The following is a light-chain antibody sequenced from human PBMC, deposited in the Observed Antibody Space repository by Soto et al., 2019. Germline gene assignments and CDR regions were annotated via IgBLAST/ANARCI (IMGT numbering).Light chain of an antibody. Sequence: QSVLTQPPSASGTPGQRVTISCSGSSSNIGSNTVNWYQQLPGTAPTLLIYGNNQRPSGVPDRCSGSKSGTSASLAISGLQSEDEADYYCAAWDDSLNGPVFGGGTQLTVL. V-gene: IGLV1-44*01. CDR2: GNN. CDR3: AAWDDSLNGPV. CDR1: SSNIGSNT. J-gene: IGLJ2*01.